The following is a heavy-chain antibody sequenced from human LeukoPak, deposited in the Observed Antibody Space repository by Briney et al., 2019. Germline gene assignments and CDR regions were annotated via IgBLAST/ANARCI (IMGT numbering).Heavy chain of an antibody. CDR3: ARAPGYYGSGSPYFDS. V-gene: IGHV4-30-2*01. J-gene: IGHJ4*02. CDR2: MYHSGST. D-gene: IGHD3-10*01. Sequence: PSETLSLTCTVSGGSIDGYWWSWIRQPPGKGLEWIGYMYHSGSTYYNPSLKSRVIISLDRSKNQFFLKLISVTAADTAVYYCARAPGYYGSGSPYFDSWGQGTLVTVSS. CDR1: GGSIDGYW.